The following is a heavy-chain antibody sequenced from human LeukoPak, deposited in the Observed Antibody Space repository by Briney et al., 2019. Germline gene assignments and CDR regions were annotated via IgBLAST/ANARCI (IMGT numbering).Heavy chain of an antibody. CDR2: INHSGST. CDR3: ARRRTALGYSYGYGAFDI. Sequence: NPSETLSLTCAVYGGSFSGYYWSWIRQPPGKGLEWIGEINHSGSTNYNPSLKSRVTISVDTSKNQFSLKLSSVTAADTAVYYCARRRTALGYSYGYGAFDIWGQGTMVTVSS. CDR1: GGSFSGYY. D-gene: IGHD5-18*01. V-gene: IGHV4-34*01. J-gene: IGHJ3*02.